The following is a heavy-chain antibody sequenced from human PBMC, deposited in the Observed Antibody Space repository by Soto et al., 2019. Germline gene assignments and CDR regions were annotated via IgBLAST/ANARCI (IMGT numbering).Heavy chain of an antibody. CDR3: ARVFSGCSSTSCYTGRGYYYYGMDV. D-gene: IGHD2-2*02. CDR2: IWYDGSNK. CDR1: GFTFSSYG. Sequence: PGGSLRLSCAASGFTFSSYGMHWVRQAPGKGLEWVAVIWYDGSNKYYADSVKGRFTISRDNSKNTLYLQMNSLRAEDTAVYYCARVFSGCSSTSCYTGRGYYYYGMDVWGQGTTVTVSS. J-gene: IGHJ6*02. V-gene: IGHV3-33*01.